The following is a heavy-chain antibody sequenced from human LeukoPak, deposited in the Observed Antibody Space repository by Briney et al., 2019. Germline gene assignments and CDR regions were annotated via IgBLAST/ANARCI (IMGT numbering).Heavy chain of an antibody. Sequence: ASVKVSCKASGYTFTGYYMHWVRQAPGQGLESMGWINPNSGGTNYAQKFQGRVTMTRDTSISTAYMELSRLRSDDTAVYYCARGVYSSSWPFDYWGQGTLVTVSS. CDR3: ARGVYSSSWPFDY. D-gene: IGHD6-13*01. J-gene: IGHJ4*02. V-gene: IGHV1-2*02. CDR1: GYTFTGYY. CDR2: INPNSGGT.